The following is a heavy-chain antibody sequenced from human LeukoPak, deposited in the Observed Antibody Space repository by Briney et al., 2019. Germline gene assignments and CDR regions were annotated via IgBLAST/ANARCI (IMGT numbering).Heavy chain of an antibody. Sequence: SETLSLTCTVSGGSISSYYWSRTRQPAGKGLEWIGRIYTSGSTNYNPSLKSRVTISVDTSKNQFSLKLSSVTAADTAVYYCARSYSYGPDIDYWGQGTLVTVSS. CDR3: ARSYSYGPDIDY. CDR1: GGSISSYY. D-gene: IGHD5-18*01. V-gene: IGHV4-4*07. CDR2: IYTSGST. J-gene: IGHJ4*02.